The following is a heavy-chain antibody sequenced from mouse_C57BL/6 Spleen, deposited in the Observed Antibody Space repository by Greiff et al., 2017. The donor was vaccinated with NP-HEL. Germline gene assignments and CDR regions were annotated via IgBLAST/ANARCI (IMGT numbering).Heavy chain of an antibody. J-gene: IGHJ4*01. CDR1: GYTFTSYW. Sequence: QVQLKQPGTELVKPGASVKLSCKASGYTFTSYWMHWVKQRPGQGLEWIGNINPSNGGTNYNEKFKGKATLTADKSSSTAYMQLSSLTSEDSAVYFCARGDYYAMDYWGQGTSVTVSS. V-gene: IGHV1-53*01. CDR3: ARGDYYAMDY. CDR2: INPSNGGT.